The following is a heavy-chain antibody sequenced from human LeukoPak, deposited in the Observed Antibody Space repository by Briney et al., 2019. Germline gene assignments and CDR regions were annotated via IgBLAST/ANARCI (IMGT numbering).Heavy chain of an antibody. CDR1: GYTFSDYY. CDR3: ARKSAVRKTSEFDY. Sequence: ASVKVSCKASGYTFSDYYINWVRQAPGQGLEWMGWINFNSGGTKFAQKFQGRFTMTRDTSISTAYMELSSLRSDDTAVYYCARKSAVRKTSEFDYWGQGTLVTVSS. CDR2: INFNSGGT. J-gene: IGHJ4*02. V-gene: IGHV1-2*02. D-gene: IGHD2-2*01.